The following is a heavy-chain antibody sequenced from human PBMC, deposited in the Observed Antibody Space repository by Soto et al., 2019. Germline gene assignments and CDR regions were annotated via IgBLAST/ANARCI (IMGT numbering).Heavy chain of an antibody. D-gene: IGHD2-15*01. V-gene: IGHV4-59*01. Sequence: QVQLQESGPRLVKPSETLSLTCTVSGGFISSYYWSWVRQPPGKGLEWIGYIYYNGDTNHNPSLEGRATISLATSKSQFSLKLTSLTAADTGMYYCARESGRDGFNPGYWGQGTLVTVSS. CDR3: ARESGRDGFNPGY. CDR1: GGFISSYY. J-gene: IGHJ4*02. CDR2: IYYNGDT.